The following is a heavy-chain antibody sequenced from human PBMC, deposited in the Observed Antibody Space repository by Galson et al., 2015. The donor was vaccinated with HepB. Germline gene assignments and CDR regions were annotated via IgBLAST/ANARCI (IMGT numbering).Heavy chain of an antibody. V-gene: IGHV3-48*02. CDR2: ISSSSSTI. CDR3: ARDSSSWFFDY. J-gene: IGHJ4*02. CDR1: GFTFSSYS. Sequence: SLRLSCAASGFTFSSYSMNWVRQAPGKGLEWVSYISSSSSTIYYADSVKGRFTISRDNAKNSLCLQMSSLRDEDTAVYYCARDSSSWFFDYWGQGTLVTVSS. D-gene: IGHD6-13*01.